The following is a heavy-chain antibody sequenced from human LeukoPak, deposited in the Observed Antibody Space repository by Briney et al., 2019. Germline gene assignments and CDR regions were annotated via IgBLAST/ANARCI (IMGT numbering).Heavy chain of an antibody. CDR1: GGSISSYY. CDR2: IYHSGST. CDR3: ASGIVGATYYFDY. V-gene: IGHV4-59*12. Sequence: SETLSLTCTVSGGSISSYYWSWIRQPPGKGLEWIGYIYHSGSTYYNPSLKSRVTISVDRSKNQFSLKLSSVTAADTAVYYCASGIVGATYYFDYWGQGTLVTVSS. J-gene: IGHJ4*02. D-gene: IGHD1-26*01.